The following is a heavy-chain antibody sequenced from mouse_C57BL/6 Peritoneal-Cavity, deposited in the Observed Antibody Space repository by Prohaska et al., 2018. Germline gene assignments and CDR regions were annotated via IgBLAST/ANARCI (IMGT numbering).Heavy chain of an antibody. Sequence: QVQLQQSGPELVKPGASVKISCKASGYTFTDYYINWVKQRPGQGLEWIGWIFPGSGSTYYNEKFKCKATFTVDKSSSTAYMLLSSLTSEDSAVYFCARGGYYGSSSFDYWGQGTTLTVSS. CDR2: IFPGSGST. J-gene: IGHJ2*01. V-gene: IGHV1-75*01. CDR3: ARGGYYGSSSFDY. D-gene: IGHD1-1*01. CDR1: GYTFTDYY.